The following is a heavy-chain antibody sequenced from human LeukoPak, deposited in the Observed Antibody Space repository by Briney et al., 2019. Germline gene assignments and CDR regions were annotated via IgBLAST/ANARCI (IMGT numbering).Heavy chain of an antibody. J-gene: IGHJ4*02. D-gene: IGHD2-2*01. CDR3: AKDPRNLGYCSSTSCPIGDDY. Sequence: GGSLRLSCAPSGFTFSSYAMSWVRPAPGEGLEWVSAISGRGGSTYYADSVKGRFTISRDNSKNTLYLQMNSLRAEDTAVYYCAKDPRNLGYCSSTSCPIGDDYCGQGTLVTVSS. V-gene: IGHV3-23*01. CDR2: ISGRGGST. CDR1: GFTFSSYA.